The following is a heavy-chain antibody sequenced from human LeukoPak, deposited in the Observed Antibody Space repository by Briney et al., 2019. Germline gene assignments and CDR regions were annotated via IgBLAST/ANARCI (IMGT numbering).Heavy chain of an antibody. CDR2: ISSNGDNT. Sequence: GGSLRLSCAASGFIFSSYGVNWVRQAPGKGLEYVSGISSNGDNTYYADSVKGRFTISRDNSKNTLYLQMSSLRAEDTAVYYCVRKGGVGVFDIWGQGTMVTVSS. CDR3: VRKGGVGVFDI. J-gene: IGHJ3*02. CDR1: GFIFSSYG. D-gene: IGHD3-16*01. V-gene: IGHV3-64D*09.